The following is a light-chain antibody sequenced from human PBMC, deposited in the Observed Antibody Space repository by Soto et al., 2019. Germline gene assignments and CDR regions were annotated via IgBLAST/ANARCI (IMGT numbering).Light chain of an antibody. J-gene: IGLJ1*01. CDR2: EVS. V-gene: IGLV2-8*01. Sequence: QSVLTQPPSASGSPGQSVTISCTGTSSDVGGYNYVSWYQQHPGKAPKLMIYEVSKRPSGVPDRFSGSKSGNTASLTVSGRQAEDEADYYCSSYAGSHSYVFGTGTKLTVL. CDR1: SSDVGGYNY. CDR3: SSYAGSHSYV.